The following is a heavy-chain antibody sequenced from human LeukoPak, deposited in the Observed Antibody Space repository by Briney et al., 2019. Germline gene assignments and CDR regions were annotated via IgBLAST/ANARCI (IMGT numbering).Heavy chain of an antibody. Sequence: ASVKVSCKASGYTFTDYYIHWVRQAPGQGLEWMGWINPNNGGTNYAQKFQGRVTMTRDTSISTAYMELSRLRSDDTAVYYCATVKGYGAAAAHNWFDPWGQGTLVTVSS. V-gene: IGHV1-2*02. CDR3: ATVKGYGAAAAHNWFDP. CDR2: INPNNGGT. CDR1: GYTFTDYY. J-gene: IGHJ5*02. D-gene: IGHD6-13*01.